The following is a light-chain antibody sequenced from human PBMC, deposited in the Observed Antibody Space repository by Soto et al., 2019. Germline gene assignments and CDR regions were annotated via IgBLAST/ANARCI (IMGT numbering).Light chain of an antibody. CDR3: CSYAGSYTFV. J-gene: IGLJ1*01. V-gene: IGLV2-11*01. CDR2: DVS. Sequence: QSALTQPRSVSGSPGQSVTISCTGTSSDVGGYNYVSWYQQHPGKAPKLMIYDVSKRPSGVPDRFSGSKSGNTASLTISGRQAEDEADYYCCSYAGSYTFVFGTGTKRTVL. CDR1: SSDVGGYNY.